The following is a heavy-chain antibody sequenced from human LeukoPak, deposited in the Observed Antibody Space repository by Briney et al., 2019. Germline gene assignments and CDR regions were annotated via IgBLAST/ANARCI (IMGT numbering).Heavy chain of an antibody. J-gene: IGHJ6*03. Sequence: SVKVSCKASGGTFSSYAISRVRQAPGQGLEWMGGIIPIFGTANYAQKFQGRVTITADESTSTAYMELSSLRSEDTAVYYCARAVRFLEWLPFPYYYYYMDVWGKGTTVTVSS. CDR3: ARAVRFLEWLPFPYYYYYMDV. CDR2: IIPIFGTA. D-gene: IGHD3-3*01. CDR1: GGTFSSYA. V-gene: IGHV1-69*13.